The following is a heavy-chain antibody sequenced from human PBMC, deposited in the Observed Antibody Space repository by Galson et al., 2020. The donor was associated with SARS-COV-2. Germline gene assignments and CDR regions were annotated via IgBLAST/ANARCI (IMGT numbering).Heavy chain of an antibody. D-gene: IGHD3-9*01. V-gene: IGHV4-59*01. Sequence: SETLSLTCTVSGGSISSYYWSWIRQPPGKGLEWIGYIYYSGSTNYNPSLKSRVTISVDTSKNQFSLKLSSVTAADTAVYYCARASRLRYFDYDYYYYYMDVWGKGTTVTVSS. CDR1: GGSISSYY. CDR2: IYYSGST. CDR3: ARASRLRYFDYDYYYYYMDV. J-gene: IGHJ6*03.